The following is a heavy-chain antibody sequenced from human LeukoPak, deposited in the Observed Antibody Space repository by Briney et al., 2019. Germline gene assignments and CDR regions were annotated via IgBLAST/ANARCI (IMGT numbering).Heavy chain of an antibody. CDR2: ISYDGSNK. D-gene: IGHD2-2*01. CDR3: ARTSSARPMAFDI. Sequence: GGSLRLSCAASGFTFSSYAMHWVRQAPGKGLEWVAVISYDGSNKYYADSVKGRFTISRDNSKNTLYLQMNSLRAEDTAVYYCARTSSARPMAFDIWGQGTMVTVSS. J-gene: IGHJ3*02. CDR1: GFTFSSYA. V-gene: IGHV3-30-3*01.